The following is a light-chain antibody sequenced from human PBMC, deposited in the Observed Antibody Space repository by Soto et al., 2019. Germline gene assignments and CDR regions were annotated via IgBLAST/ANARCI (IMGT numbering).Light chain of an antibody. Sequence: EIVLTQSPGTLSLSPGERATLSCRASQSVGNNNLAWYQQKPGQAPRFLIYDASGRATGIPDRFSGSGSGTDFTLTISRLEPEDFAVYYCQQYGSTPLTFGGGTKVEIK. CDR1: QSVGNNN. CDR2: DAS. J-gene: IGKJ4*01. V-gene: IGKV3-20*01. CDR3: QQYGSTPLT.